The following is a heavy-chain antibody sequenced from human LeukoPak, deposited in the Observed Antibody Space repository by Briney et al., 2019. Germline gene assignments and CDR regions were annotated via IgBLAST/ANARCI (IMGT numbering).Heavy chain of an antibody. CDR1: GFTFSSYA. CDR3: AREDYGDYGYYYFDY. CDR2: ISSNGGST. J-gene: IGHJ4*02. V-gene: IGHV3-64*01. D-gene: IGHD4-17*01. Sequence: PGGSLRLSCAASGFTFSSYAMHWVRQAPGKGLEYVSSISSNGGSTFYANSVKGRFTISRDNSKNTLYLQMGSLRAEDMAVYYCAREDYGDYGYYYFDYWGQGTLVTVSS.